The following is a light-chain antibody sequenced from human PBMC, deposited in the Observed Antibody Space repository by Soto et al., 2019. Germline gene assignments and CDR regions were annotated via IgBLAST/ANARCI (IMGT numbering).Light chain of an antibody. V-gene: IGKV3-15*01. CDR2: GAS. CDR1: QGVSSN. J-gene: IGKJ1*01. CDR3: EPHFSSKAPWT. Sequence: LYGSPGERATHSRKASQGVSSNLAWYQQKPGQAPRLLIYGASTRATGIPARFSGSGSGTEFTRSIRHTKSDGCAGIPGEPHFSSKAPWTFGQGTKVDIK.